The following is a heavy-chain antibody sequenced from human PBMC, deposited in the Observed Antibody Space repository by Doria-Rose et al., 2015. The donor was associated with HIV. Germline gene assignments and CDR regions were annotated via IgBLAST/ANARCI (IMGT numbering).Heavy chain of an antibody. V-gene: IGHV4-34*01. CDR3: ARGPSDFGDYVAFQH. D-gene: IGHD4-17*01. CDR2: INPGGST. J-gene: IGHJ1*01. Sequence: LGEINPGGSTNYNPSLKSRVTISLDMSKNQFSLKVTSVTAADTAVYYCARGPSDFGDYVAFQHWGQGTLVTVSS.